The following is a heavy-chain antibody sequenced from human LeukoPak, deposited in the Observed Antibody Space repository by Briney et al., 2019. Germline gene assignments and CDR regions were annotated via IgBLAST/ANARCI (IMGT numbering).Heavy chain of an antibody. CDR1: GYTFTGYY. Sequence: ASVKVSCKASGYTFTGYYMHWVRQAPGQGPEWMGWINPNSGGTNYAQKFQGRVTMTRDTSISTAYMELSRLRSDDTAVYYCARGNLYYYDSSGYYYDYWGQGTLVTVSS. V-gene: IGHV1-2*02. D-gene: IGHD3-22*01. J-gene: IGHJ4*02. CDR3: ARGNLYYYDSSGYYYDY. CDR2: INPNSGGT.